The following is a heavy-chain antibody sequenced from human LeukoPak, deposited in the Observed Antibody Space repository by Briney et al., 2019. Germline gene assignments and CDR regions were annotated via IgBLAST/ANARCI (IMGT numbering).Heavy chain of an antibody. D-gene: IGHD3-3*01. CDR3: AKDGSGFYLYYYMDV. Sequence: GGSLRLSCAASGFTFTDYSMTWVRQAPGKGLEWVSSISTASTYKFYSDSVKGRFTISRDNAKNILYLQMSSLRAEDTAVYDCAKDGSGFYLYYYMDVWGRGTPATVSS. CDR1: GFTFTDYS. V-gene: IGHV3-21*01. J-gene: IGHJ6*03. CDR2: ISTASTYK.